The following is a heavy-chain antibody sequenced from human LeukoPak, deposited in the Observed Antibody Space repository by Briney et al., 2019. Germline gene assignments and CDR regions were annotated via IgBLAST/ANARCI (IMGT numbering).Heavy chain of an antibody. J-gene: IGHJ4*02. Sequence: PGGSLRLSCAASGFTFDDYAMHWVRQAPGKGLEWVSLISCDGGSTYYADSVKGRFTISRDNSKNSLYLQMNSLRAEDTALYYCAKDISITGTTGGFDYWGQGTLVTVSS. CDR2: ISCDGGST. V-gene: IGHV3-43D*04. D-gene: IGHD1-7*01. CDR1: GFTFDDYA. CDR3: AKDISITGTTGGFDY.